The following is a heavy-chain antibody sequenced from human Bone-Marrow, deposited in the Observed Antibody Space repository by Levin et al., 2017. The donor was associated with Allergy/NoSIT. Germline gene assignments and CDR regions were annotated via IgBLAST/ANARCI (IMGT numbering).Heavy chain of an antibody. Sequence: GGSLRLSCAASGFTFSSYEMNWVRQAPGKGLEWVSYISSSGSTIYYADSVKGRFTISRDNAKNSLYLQMNSLRAEDTAVYYCARDNYYDSSGYYWDYYYYYGMDVWGQGTTVTVSS. D-gene: IGHD3-22*01. CDR3: ARDNYYDSSGYYWDYYYYYGMDV. CDR2: ISSSGSTI. J-gene: IGHJ6*02. CDR1: GFTFSSYE. V-gene: IGHV3-48*03.